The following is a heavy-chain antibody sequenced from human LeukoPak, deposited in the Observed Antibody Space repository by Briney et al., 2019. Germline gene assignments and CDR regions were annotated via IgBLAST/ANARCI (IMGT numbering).Heavy chain of an antibody. J-gene: IGHJ4*02. CDR3: AREWDS. CDR1: GFTFSSYE. CDR2: ISSISSTI. V-gene: IGHV3-48*01. Sequence: PGGSLRLSCAASGFTFSSYEMNWVRQAPGKGLEWVSHISSISSTIKYGDSVKGRFTISRDNAKNSLYLQMNSLRAEDTAVYYCAREWDSWGQGTLVTVSS.